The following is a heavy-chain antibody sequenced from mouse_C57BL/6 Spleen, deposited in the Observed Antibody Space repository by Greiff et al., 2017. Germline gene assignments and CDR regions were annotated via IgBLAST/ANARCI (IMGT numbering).Heavy chain of an antibody. Sequence: EVQLVESEGGLVQPGSSMKLSCTASGFTFSDYYMAWVRQVPEKGLEWVANINYDGSSTYYLDSLKSRFIISRDNAKNILYLQMSSLKSEDTATYYCARDLGLLDYWGQGTTLTVSS. CDR3: ARDLGLLDY. J-gene: IGHJ2*01. V-gene: IGHV5-16*01. CDR1: GFTFSDYY. CDR2: INYDGSST. D-gene: IGHD2-3*01.